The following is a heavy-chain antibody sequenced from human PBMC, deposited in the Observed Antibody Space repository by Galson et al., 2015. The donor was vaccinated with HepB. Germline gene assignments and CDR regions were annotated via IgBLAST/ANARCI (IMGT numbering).Heavy chain of an antibody. CDR2: IFYSGNT. CDR1: GNSISSGDYY. J-gene: IGHJ4*02. D-gene: IGHD3-16*02. CDR3: ASYGYVWASYHYSGFDF. Sequence: TLSLTCTVSGNSISSGDYYWSWIRQPPGTGLEWIGYIFYSGNTYYNPSLKSRVTMSVDTSKNEFSLKLTSVTGADTAVYYCASYGYVWASYHYSGFDFWGQGTLVTVSS. V-gene: IGHV4-30-4*01.